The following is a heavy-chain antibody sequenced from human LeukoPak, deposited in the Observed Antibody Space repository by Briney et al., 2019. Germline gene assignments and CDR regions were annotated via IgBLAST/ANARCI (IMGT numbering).Heavy chain of an antibody. D-gene: IGHD3-10*01. CDR1: GGSISSGGYY. J-gene: IGHJ4*02. CDR3: ARDGISGTFDY. Sequence: SETLSLTCTVSGGSISSGGYYWSWIRQHPGKGLEWIGYIYYSGSTYYNPSLKSRVTIPVDTSKNQFSLKLSSVTAADTAVYYCARDGISGTFDYWGQGTLVTVSS. V-gene: IGHV4-31*03. CDR2: IYYSGST.